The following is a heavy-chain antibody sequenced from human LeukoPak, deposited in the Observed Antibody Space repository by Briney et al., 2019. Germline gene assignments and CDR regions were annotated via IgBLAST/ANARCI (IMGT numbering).Heavy chain of an antibody. Sequence: SETLSLTCTVSGASISSGDYSWSWIRQPPGKGLEWIGYIYHSGSTNYNPSLKSRVTISVDTSKNQFSLKLSSVTAADTAVYYCARGYSGYFDYWGQGTLVTVSS. CDR3: ARGYSGYFDY. CDR1: GASISSGDYS. V-gene: IGHV4-30-2*01. D-gene: IGHD5-12*01. CDR2: IYHSGST. J-gene: IGHJ4*02.